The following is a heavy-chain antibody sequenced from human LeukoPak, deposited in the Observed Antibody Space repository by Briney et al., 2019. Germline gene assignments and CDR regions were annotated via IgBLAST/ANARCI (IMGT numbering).Heavy chain of an antibody. D-gene: IGHD2-21*01. CDR3: ARDRLHYCGGDCFDVFDV. J-gene: IGHJ3*01. CDR1: GFTFSSNV. V-gene: IGHV3-21*01. CDR2: ISFGSIHI. Sequence: GGSLRLSCAASGFTFSSNVMIWVRQAPGKGLEWVSSISFGSIHIYYADSVKGRFTISRDNAKNSLSLQMNSLRAEDTAVYYCARDRLHYCGGDCFDVFDVWGHGTMVTVSS.